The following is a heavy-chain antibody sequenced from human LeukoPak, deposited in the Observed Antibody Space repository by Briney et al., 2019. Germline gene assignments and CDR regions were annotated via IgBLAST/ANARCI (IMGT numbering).Heavy chain of an antibody. D-gene: IGHD6-13*01. V-gene: IGHV3-9*01. CDR1: GFTFDDYA. J-gene: IGHJ4*02. CDR3: AKRSSSWYSGGDFDY. Sequence: GGSLRLSCAASGFTFDDYAMHWVRQAPGKGLEWVSGISWNSGSIGYADSVKGRFTISRDNAKNSLYLQMNSLRAEDTALYYCAKRSSSWYSGGDFDYWGQGTLVTVSS. CDR2: ISWNSGSI.